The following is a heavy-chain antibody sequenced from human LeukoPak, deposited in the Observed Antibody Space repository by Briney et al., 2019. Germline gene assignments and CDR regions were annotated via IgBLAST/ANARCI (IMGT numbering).Heavy chain of an antibody. V-gene: IGHV1-18*01. CDR1: GGTFSSYG. D-gene: IGHD2-2*02. CDR3: ARVVDIVVVPAAIRRWFDP. Sequence: ASVKVSCKASGGTFSSYGISWVRQAPGQGLEWMGWISAYNGNTNYAQKLQGRVTMTTDTSTSTAYMELRSLRSDDTAVYYCARVVDIVVVPAAIRRWFDPWGQGTLVTVSS. CDR2: ISAYNGNT. J-gene: IGHJ5*02.